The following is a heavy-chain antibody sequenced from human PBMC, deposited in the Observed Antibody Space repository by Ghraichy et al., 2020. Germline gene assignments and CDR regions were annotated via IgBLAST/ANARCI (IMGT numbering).Heavy chain of an antibody. J-gene: IGHJ4*02. CDR3: TTVFEF. CDR2: IDSDGSGT. Sequence: GGSLRLSCAASGFTFTNYWMHWVRQVTGKGLMWVARIDSDGSGTRYADAVKGRFTNSRDNDKNTVYLQINILGAEDTAVYYCTTVFEFWGRSTLVTVSS. CDR1: GFTFTNYW. V-gene: IGHV3-74*01.